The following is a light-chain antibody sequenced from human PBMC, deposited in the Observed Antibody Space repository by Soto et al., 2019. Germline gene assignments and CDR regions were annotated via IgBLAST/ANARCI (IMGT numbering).Light chain of an antibody. CDR3: QHYNSYSEA. J-gene: IGKJ1*01. CDR2: KAS. Sequence: DIPMTQSPSTLSGSLVDRSPIXSLASQTISSWLAWYQQKPGKAPKLLIYKASTLKSGVPSRFSGSGSGTEFTLTISSLQPDDFATYYCQHYNSYSEAFGQGTKVDIK. V-gene: IGKV1-5*03. CDR1: QTISSW.